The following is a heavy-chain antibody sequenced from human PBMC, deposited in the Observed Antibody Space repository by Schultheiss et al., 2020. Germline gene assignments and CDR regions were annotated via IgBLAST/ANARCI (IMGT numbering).Heavy chain of an antibody. CDR2: IFSNDEK. J-gene: IGHJ4*02. V-gene: IGHV2-26*01. CDR1: GFSLSNARMG. Sequence: SGPTLVKPTATLTLTCTVSGFSLSNARMGVSWIRQPPGKALEWLAHIFSNDEKSYTTSLKSRLTISKDTSKSQVVLTMTNMDPVDTATYYCARIPYSGSNYYFDYWGQGTLVTVSS. CDR3: ARIPYSGSNYYFDY. D-gene: IGHD1-26*01.